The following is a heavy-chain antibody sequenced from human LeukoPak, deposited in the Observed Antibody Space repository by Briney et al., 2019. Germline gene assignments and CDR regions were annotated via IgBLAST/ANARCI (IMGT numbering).Heavy chain of an antibody. D-gene: IGHD3-10*01. CDR2: ISSDGYKT. CDR1: GFPFSTYD. J-gene: IGHJ4*02. V-gene: IGHV3-30*18. CDR3: AKGLGTGSVLARPLHY. Sequence: GVSLRLSCAASGFPFSTYDMHWVRQAPDKGLQWVAVISSDGYKTDYPDSVRGRFTISRDNFKNTVDLQMISVTAEDTAMYFCAKGLGTGSVLARPLHYWGQGTLVTVSS.